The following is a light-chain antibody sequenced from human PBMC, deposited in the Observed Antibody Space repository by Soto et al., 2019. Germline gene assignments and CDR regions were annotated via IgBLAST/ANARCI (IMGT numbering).Light chain of an antibody. V-gene: IGLV2-18*01. CDR2: EVS. CDR1: SSDVGSYNR. CDR3: RLYTSSSTVV. J-gene: IGLJ2*01. Sequence: QSVLTQPPSVSGSPGQSVTISCTGTSSDVGSYNRVSWYQQPPGTAPKLMIYEVSNRPSGVPDRFSGSKSGNTASLTISGLQAEDEADYSCRLYTSSSTVVFGGGTKLTVL.